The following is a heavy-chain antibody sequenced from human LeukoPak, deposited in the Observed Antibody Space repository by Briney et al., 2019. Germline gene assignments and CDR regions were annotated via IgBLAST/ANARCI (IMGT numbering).Heavy chain of an antibody. V-gene: IGHV3-9*03. CDR2: ISWNSGSI. CDR3: AKGVGATVRYAFDI. J-gene: IGHJ3*02. Sequence: GGSLRLSCVASGFTFDDYAMHWVRQGPGKGLEWVSGISWNSGSIGYADSVKGRFTISRDNAKNSLYLQMNSLRAEDMALYYCAKGVGATVRYAFDIWGQGTMVTVSS. CDR1: GFTFDDYA. D-gene: IGHD1-26*01.